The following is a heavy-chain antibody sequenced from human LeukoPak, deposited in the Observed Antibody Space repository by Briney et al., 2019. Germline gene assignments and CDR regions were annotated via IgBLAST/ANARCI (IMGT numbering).Heavy chain of an antibody. CDR3: AKGASGSHFYY. V-gene: IGHV3-30*18. D-gene: IGHD1-26*01. CDR2: VSYDGSNK. J-gene: IGHJ4*02. CDR1: GFTFSNYG. Sequence: GGSLRLSCAASGFTFSNYGMHWVRQAPGKGLEWVAIVSYDGSNKYYTDSVKGRFTISRDNSKKTLYLQMNSLRAGDTAVYYCAKGASGSHFYYWGQGTLVTVSS.